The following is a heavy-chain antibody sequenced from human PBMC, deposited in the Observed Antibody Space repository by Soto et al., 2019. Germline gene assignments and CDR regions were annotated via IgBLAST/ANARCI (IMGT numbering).Heavy chain of an antibody. J-gene: IGHJ4*02. Sequence: SETLSLTCAVSGGSISSSNWWSWVRQPPGKGLEWIGEIYHSGSTNYNPSLKSRVTISVDKSKNQFSLKLSSVTAADTAVYYCASPRGYCSSTSCYSGGVWGQGTLVTVYS. D-gene: IGHD2-2*01. CDR1: GGSISSSNW. CDR3: ASPRGYCSSTSCYSGGV. CDR2: IYHSGST. V-gene: IGHV4-4*02.